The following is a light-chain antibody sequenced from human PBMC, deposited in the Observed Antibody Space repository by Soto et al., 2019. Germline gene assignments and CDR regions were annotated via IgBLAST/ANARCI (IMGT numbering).Light chain of an antibody. Sequence: AIRMTQSPSSCSASTGDRVTITFLASQGISSYLAWYQQKPGKAPKLLIYAASTLQSGVPSRFSGSGSGTDFTLTISCLQSEDFATYYCQQTNSFPITFGQGTRLEIK. V-gene: IGKV1-8*01. CDR3: QQTNSFPIT. CDR1: QGISSY. CDR2: AAS. J-gene: IGKJ5*01.